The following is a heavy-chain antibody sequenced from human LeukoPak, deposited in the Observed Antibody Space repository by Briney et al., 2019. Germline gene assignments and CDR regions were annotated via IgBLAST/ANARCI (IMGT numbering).Heavy chain of an antibody. V-gene: IGHV1-2*07. D-gene: IGHD4/OR15-4a*01. CDR2: INPNSGGT. CDR1: GYTFTGYY. Sequence: ASVKVSCKASGYTFTGYYMHWVRQAPGQGLEWMRCINPNSGGTNYAHKFQGRVTMTRDTSNRTAYMELSRLRSDDTAVYYWARGGLKVFRYNWFDPWGQGTLVTVSS. J-gene: IGHJ5*02. CDR3: ARGGLKVFRYNWFDP.